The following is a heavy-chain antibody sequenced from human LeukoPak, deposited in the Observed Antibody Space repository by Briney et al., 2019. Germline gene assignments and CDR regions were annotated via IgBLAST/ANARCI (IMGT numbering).Heavy chain of an antibody. CDR2: IRSKAYGGPT. J-gene: IGHJ4*02. V-gene: IGHV3-49*04. Sequence: GGSLRLPCTASGFTFGDYAMSWVRQAPGKGLEWVGFIRSKAYGGPTEYAASVKGRFTISRDDSKNIAYLQMNSLKTEDTAVYYCTSVDYYDSSGEYYFDYWGQGTLVTVSS. D-gene: IGHD3-22*01. CDR1: GFTFGDYA. CDR3: TSVDYYDSSGEYYFDY.